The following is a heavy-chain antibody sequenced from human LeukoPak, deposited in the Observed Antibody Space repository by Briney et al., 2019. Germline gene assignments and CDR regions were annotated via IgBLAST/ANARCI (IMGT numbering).Heavy chain of an antibody. CDR3: ATTFYSSSSFAYYYYMDV. D-gene: IGHD6-6*01. CDR2: IYYSGST. J-gene: IGHJ6*03. V-gene: IGHV4-31*03. Sequence: HPSQTLSLTCTVSGGSISSGGYYWSWIRQHAGKGLEWIGYIYYSGSTYYNPSLKSRVTISVDTSKNQFSLKLSSVTAADTAVYYCATTFYSSSSFAYYYYMDVWGKGTTVTVSS. CDR1: GGSISSGGYY.